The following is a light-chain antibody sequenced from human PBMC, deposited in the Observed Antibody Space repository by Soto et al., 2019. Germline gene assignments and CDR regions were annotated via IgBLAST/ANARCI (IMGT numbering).Light chain of an antibody. J-gene: IGLJ1*01. CDR1: SSDVGSYNL. Sequence: QLVLTQPASVSGSPGQSITISCTGTSSDVGSYNLVSWYQQHPGKAPKLMIYEGSKRPSGVSNRFSGSKSGNTASLTTSGLQAEDEADYYCCSYAGSSTYVFGTGTKVTVL. V-gene: IGLV2-23*01. CDR3: CSYAGSSTYV. CDR2: EGS.